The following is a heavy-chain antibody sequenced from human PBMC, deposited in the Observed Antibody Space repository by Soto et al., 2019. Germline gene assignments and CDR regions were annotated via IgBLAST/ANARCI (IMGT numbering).Heavy chain of an antibody. CDR1: GFTFSSCG. CDR3: ARAFGYSYGSNPFDS. CDR2: IWFDGSNK. V-gene: IGHV3-33*01. J-gene: IGHJ4*02. D-gene: IGHD5-18*01. Sequence: HPGGSLRLSCAASGFTFSSCGMHWVRQAPGKGLEWVALIWFDGSNKYYADSVKGRFTISRDNSQNTLYLQMNSLRVEDTAVYYCARAFGYSYGSNPFDSWGQGTLVTVSS.